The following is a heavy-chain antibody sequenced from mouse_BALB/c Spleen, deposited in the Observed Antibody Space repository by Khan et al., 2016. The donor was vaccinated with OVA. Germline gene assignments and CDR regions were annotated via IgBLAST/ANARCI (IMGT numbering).Heavy chain of an antibody. V-gene: IGHV6-6*02. CDR2: IRLKSDDYES. CDR3: WILL. J-gene: IGHJ2*01. CDR1: GCTFSNYW. Sequence: EVELVESGGGLVQPGGSMKLSCVASGCTFSNYWMNWVRQSPEKGLEWVADIRLKSDDYESHYAESVKGRFTIARADTKRSVYLQMKNLRAEDTCIYYCWILLWGQGTTLTVSS.